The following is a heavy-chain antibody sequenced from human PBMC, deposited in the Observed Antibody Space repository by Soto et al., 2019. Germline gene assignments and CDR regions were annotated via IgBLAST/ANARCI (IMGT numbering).Heavy chain of an antibody. CDR2: IYPGDSDT. J-gene: IGHJ3*02. D-gene: IGHD3-10*01. CDR1: GYSFTSYW. Sequence: GESLKISCKGSGYSFTSYWIGWVRQMPGKGLEWMGIIYPGDSDTRYSPSFQGQVTISADKSINTAYLQWSSLKASDTAMYYCARRRAYGSGSYDAFDIWGQGTMVTVSS. V-gene: IGHV5-51*01. CDR3: ARRRAYGSGSYDAFDI.